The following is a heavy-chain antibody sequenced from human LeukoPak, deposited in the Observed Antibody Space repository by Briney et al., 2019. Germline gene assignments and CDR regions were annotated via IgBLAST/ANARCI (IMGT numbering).Heavy chain of an antibody. J-gene: IGHJ3*02. V-gene: IGHV4-34*01. Sequence: SETLSLTCAVYGGSFSGYYWSWIRQPPVKGLEWIGEINHSGSTNYNPSLKSRVTISVDTSKNQFSLKLSSVTAADTAVYYCAGTIYCGGDCYPNGAFDIWGQGTMVTVSS. CDR1: GGSFSGYY. D-gene: IGHD2-21*02. CDR3: AGTIYCGGDCYPNGAFDI. CDR2: INHSGST.